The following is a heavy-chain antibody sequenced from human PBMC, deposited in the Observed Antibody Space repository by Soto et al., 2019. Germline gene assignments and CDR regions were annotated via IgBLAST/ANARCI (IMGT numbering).Heavy chain of an antibody. Sequence: SETLSLTCTVSGGSISSDYWSWIRQPPGKGLEWIGYIYYSGSTNYSPSLKSRVTISVDTSKNQFSLKLSSVTAADTAVYYCAREMVAAPYGMDVWGQGTTVTVSS. CDR1: GGSISSDY. J-gene: IGHJ6*02. CDR3: AREMVAAPYGMDV. D-gene: IGHD2-15*01. V-gene: IGHV4-59*01. CDR2: IYYSGST.